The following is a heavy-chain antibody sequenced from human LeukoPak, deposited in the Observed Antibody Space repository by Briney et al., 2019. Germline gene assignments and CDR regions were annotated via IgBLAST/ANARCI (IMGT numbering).Heavy chain of an antibody. Sequence: VASVKVSCKASGGTFSSYAISWVRQAPGQGLEWMGGIIPIFGTANYAQKFQGRVTITADESTSTAYMELSSLRSEDTAVYYCASYSSSWTQAPLGRDYWGQRTLVTVSS. CDR3: ASYSSSWTQAPLGRDY. D-gene: IGHD6-13*01. CDR2: IIPIFGTA. CDR1: GGTFSSYA. V-gene: IGHV1-69*13. J-gene: IGHJ4*02.